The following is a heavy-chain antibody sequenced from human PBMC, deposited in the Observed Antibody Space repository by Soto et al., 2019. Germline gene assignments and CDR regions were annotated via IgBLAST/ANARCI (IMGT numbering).Heavy chain of an antibody. J-gene: IGHJ4*02. CDR1: GGSISSSHF. D-gene: IGHD6-19*01. CDR2: ISHSGSV. CDR3: ARSFGWYAIDY. Sequence: QVLLQESGPGLVQPSGTLSLSCAVSGGSISSSHFWGWDRQPPGKGLEWVGDISHSGSVNYNPSLKSRVTISIDKSKNQFSLKLNSVTAADTAVYYCARSFGWYAIDYWGQGPLVIVSS. V-gene: IGHV4-4*02.